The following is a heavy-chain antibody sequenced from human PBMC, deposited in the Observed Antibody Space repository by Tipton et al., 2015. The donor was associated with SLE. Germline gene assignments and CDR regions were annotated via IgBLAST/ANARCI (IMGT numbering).Heavy chain of an antibody. CDR1: GGSFSGYY. V-gene: IGHV4-34*01. D-gene: IGHD3-22*01. Sequence: LRLSCAVYGGSFSGYYWSWIRQPPGKGLEWIGEINHSGSTNYNPSLKSRVTISVDTSKNQFSLKLSSVTAADTAVYYCASTIVVAPWAFDIWGQGTMVTASS. CDR2: INHSGST. J-gene: IGHJ3*02. CDR3: ASTIVVAPWAFDI.